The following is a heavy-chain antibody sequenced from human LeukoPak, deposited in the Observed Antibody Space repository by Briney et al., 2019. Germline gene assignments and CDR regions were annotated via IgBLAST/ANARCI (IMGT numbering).Heavy chain of an antibody. J-gene: IGHJ5*02. CDR1: GYSFTSYW. CDR2: IYPGDTDT. CDR3: ARRSLYNWFDP. Sequence: GESLKISCKGSGYSFTSYWIGWVRPIPGKGLEWMGIIYPGDTDTRYSPSFQGQVTISADKSISTAYLQWSSLKASDTVMYYCARRSLYNWFDPWGQGTLVTVSS. D-gene: IGHD1-26*01. V-gene: IGHV5-51*01.